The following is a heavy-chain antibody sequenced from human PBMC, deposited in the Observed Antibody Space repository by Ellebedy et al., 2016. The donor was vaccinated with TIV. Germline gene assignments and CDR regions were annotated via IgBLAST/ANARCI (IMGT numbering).Heavy chain of an antibody. CDR2: IKEDGSEE. D-gene: IGHD1-7*01. Sequence: GESLKIPCAASGFTFSLNWMYWVRQAPGKGLEWVANIKEDGSEEYYVDSVKGRFTISRDNAKDSLYLQMNSLRAEDTAVYYCVRDLHWSYVGWGQGTLVTVSS. J-gene: IGHJ4*02. CDR3: VRDLHWSYVG. CDR1: GFTFSLNW. V-gene: IGHV3-7*03.